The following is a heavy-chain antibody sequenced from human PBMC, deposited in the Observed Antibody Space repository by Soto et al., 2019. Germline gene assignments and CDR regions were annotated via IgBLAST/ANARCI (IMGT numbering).Heavy chain of an antibody. CDR3: AKDSRYSYGPPY. D-gene: IGHD5-18*01. CDR2: ISGSGGST. CDR1: GFTFSTYA. Sequence: EVQLLESGEGLVQPGGSLRLSCAASGFTFSTYAMSWVRQAPGKGLEWVSGISGSGGSTDYADSVKGRFTISRDNSKNTLYLQMNSLRAVDTAVYYCAKDSRYSYGPPYWGQGTLVIVSS. V-gene: IGHV3-23*01. J-gene: IGHJ4*02.